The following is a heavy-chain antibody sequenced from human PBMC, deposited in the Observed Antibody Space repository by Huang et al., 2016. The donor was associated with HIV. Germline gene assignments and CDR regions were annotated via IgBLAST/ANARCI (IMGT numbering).Heavy chain of an antibody. D-gene: IGHD1-26*01. CDR2: ISYDGSNK. Sequence: VQLVESGGGVVQPGRSLRLACAASGFSFSTYGLHWVRQAPGKGRECGAVISYDGSNKYYAHSVKGRFTISRDTSENKVYLQMNSLRHEDTAVYYCAKDGADEEWDIDYWGQGTLVTVSS. J-gene: IGHJ4*02. CDR3: AKDGADEEWDIDY. CDR1: GFSFSTYG. V-gene: IGHV3-30*18.